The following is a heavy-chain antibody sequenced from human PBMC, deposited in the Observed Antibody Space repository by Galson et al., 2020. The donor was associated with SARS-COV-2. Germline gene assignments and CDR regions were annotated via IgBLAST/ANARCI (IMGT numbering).Heavy chain of an antibody. D-gene: IGHD6-19*01. CDR3: ATGAAVAGSPQYYYYYGMDV. CDR1: GYTLTELS. V-gene: IGHV1-24*01. Sequence: ASVKVSCKVSGYTLTELSMHWVRQAPGKGLEWMGGFDPEDGETIYAQKFQGRVTMTEDTSTDTAYMELSSLRSEDTAVYYCATGAAVAGSPQYYYYYGMDVWGQGTTVTVSS. CDR2: FDPEDGET. J-gene: IGHJ6*02.